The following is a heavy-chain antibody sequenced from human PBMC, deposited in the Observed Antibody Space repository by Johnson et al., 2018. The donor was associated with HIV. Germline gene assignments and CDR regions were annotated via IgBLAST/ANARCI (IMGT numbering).Heavy chain of an antibody. V-gene: IGHV3-30*03. J-gene: IGHJ3*02. Sequence: VQLVESGGGVVQPGRSLRLSCAASGFTFSSYGMHWVRQAPGKGLEWVAVISYDGTNKYYADSVKGRFTISRDNAKNSLYLQMNSLRAEDTAVYYCARALLIAARPVGAFDIWGQGTMVTVSS. CDR2: ISYDGTNK. D-gene: IGHD6-6*01. CDR1: GFTFSSYG. CDR3: ARALLIAARPVGAFDI.